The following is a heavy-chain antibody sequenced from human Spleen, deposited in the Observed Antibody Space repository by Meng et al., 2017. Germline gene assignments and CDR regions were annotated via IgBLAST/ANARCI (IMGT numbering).Heavy chain of an antibody. Sequence: QVQPVQSGAEVKKPVASAKVSCKASGHTFTSYGFNWVRQAPGHGLEWMGWISASEGNTKYAQKFQGRVTMTTDTSTSTVYMELRSLRSDDTAIYYCATDPNGGYITYYWGHGTLVTVSS. D-gene: IGHD2-8*01. CDR2: ISASEGNT. V-gene: IGHV1-18*04. J-gene: IGHJ4*01. CDR3: ATDPNGGYITYY. CDR1: GHTFTSYG.